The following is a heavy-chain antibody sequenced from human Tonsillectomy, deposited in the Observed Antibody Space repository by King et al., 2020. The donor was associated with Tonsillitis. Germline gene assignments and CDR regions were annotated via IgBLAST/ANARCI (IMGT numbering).Heavy chain of an antibody. V-gene: IGHV4-39*01. CDR1: GGSISSSSYY. Sequence: QLQESGPGLVKPSETLSLTCSVSGGSISSSSYYWGWIRQPPGKGLEWFGSIYYSGSTYYNPSLESRVTISVDTSNNQFSLKLGSVTAADTAVYYCARLVIFGVIRDWGQGTLVTVSS. J-gene: IGHJ4*02. CDR2: IYYSGST. D-gene: IGHD3-3*01. CDR3: ARLVIFGVIRD.